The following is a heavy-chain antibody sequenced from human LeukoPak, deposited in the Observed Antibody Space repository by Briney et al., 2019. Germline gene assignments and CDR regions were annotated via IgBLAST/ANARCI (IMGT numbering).Heavy chain of an antibody. CDR1: GFSFGSYA. V-gene: IGHV3-23*01. J-gene: IGHJ4*02. D-gene: IGHD3-16*01. CDR2: ISGSGDNT. CDR3: ARISSAYTYYFDY. Sequence: GGSLRLSCAASGFSFGSYALSWVRQAPGKGLEWVSVISGSGDNTHYTDPVKGRFTISRDNSKNTLYLQMNSLRAEDTAVYYCARISSAYTYYFDYWGQGTLVTVSS.